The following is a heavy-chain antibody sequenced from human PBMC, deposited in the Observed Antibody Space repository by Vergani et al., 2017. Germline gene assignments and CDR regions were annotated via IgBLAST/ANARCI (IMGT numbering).Heavy chain of an antibody. CDR1: GFTFSSYA. D-gene: IGHD6-13*01. CDR2: ISYDGSNK. CDR3: ARGGWGAAAGIYGMDV. Sequence: QVQLVESGGGVVQPGRSLRLSCAASGFTFSSYAMHWVRQAPGKGLEWVAVISYDGSNKYYADSVKGRFTISRDNSKNTLYLQMNSLRAEDTAVYYCARGGWGAAAGIYGMDVWGQGTTVTVSS. V-gene: IGHV3-30-3*01. J-gene: IGHJ6*02.